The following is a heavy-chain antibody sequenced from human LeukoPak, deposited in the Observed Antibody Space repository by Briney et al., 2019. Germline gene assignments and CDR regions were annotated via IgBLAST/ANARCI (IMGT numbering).Heavy chain of an antibody. CDR3: ARDPGYYYDSRVHDAFDI. V-gene: IGHV1-46*01. Sequence: ASVKVSCKASGYTFTSYYMHWVRQAPGQGLEWMGIINPSGGSTSYAQKFQGRVTMTRDTSTSTVYMELSSLRAEDTAVYYCARDPGYYYDSRVHDAFDIWGQGTMVTVSS. D-gene: IGHD3-22*01. CDR2: INPSGGST. CDR1: GYTFTSYY. J-gene: IGHJ3*02.